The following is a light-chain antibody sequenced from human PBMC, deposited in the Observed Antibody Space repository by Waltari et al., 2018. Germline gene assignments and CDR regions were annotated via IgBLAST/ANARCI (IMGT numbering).Light chain of an antibody. J-gene: IGKJ1*01. CDR3: QHYVRLPAT. CDR1: QRFSRS. Sequence: SCRASQRFSRSLAWYQQKAGQAPRLLIYGAFNRATGIPDRFSGSGSGTDFSLTISRLEPEDFAVYYCQHYVRLPATFGQGTKVEIK. V-gene: IGKV3-20*01. CDR2: GAF.